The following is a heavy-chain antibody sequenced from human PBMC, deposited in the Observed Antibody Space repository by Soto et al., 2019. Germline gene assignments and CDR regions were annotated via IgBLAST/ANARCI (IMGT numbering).Heavy chain of an antibody. CDR1: GYTFTSYD. Sequence: GASVKVSCKASGYTFTSYDIYRVRQATGQGLEWMGWMNPNTGNSGYAQKFQGRVTMTSDTSISTAHMELSSLRSEDTAVYYCARRAETNGWNGFGADKYYFDFWGQGTLVTVS. CDR2: MNPNTGNS. J-gene: IGHJ4*02. CDR3: ARRAETNGWNGFGADKYYFDF. V-gene: IGHV1-8*01. D-gene: IGHD1-1*01.